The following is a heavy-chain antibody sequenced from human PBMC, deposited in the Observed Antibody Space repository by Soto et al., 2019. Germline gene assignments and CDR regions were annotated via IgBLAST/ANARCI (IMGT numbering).Heavy chain of an antibody. V-gene: IGHV4-59*01. CDR3: ARAHSHGYGYVHY. J-gene: IGHJ4*02. CDR2: IYYSGST. CDR1: GGSISSYY. D-gene: IGHD5-18*01. Sequence: SETLSLTCTVSGGSISSYYWSWIRQPPGKGLEWIGYIYYSGSTNYNPSLKSRVTISVDTSKNQFSLKLSSVTAADTAVYYCARAHSHGYGYVHYSCQGTLVTGSS.